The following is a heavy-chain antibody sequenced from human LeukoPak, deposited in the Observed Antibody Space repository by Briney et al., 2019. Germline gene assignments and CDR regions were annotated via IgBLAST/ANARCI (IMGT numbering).Heavy chain of an antibody. D-gene: IGHD3-22*01. CDR2: IYWNDDK. V-gene: IGHV2-5*01. CDR3: AHRAYYDSSGYFAY. Sequence: SGPTLVKPTQTLTLTCTFSGFSLSTSGVGVGWIRQPPGKALECLALIYWNDDKRYSPSLKSRLTITKDTSKNQVVLTMTNMDPVDTATYYCAHRAYYDSSGYFAYWGQGTLVTVSS. J-gene: IGHJ4*02. CDR1: GFSLSTSGVG.